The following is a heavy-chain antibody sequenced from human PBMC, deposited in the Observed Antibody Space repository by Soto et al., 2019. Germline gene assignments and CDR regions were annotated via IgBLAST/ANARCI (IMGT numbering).Heavy chain of an antibody. V-gene: IGHV4-34*01. J-gene: IGHJ6*02. Sequence: SETLSLTCAVYGGSFSGYYWSWIRQPPGKGLEWIGEINHSGSTNYNPSLKSRVTISVDTSKNHFSLKLSSVTAADTAVYYCARGRRYRIAVAGTGSYYYYGMDVWGQGTTVIVSS. CDR1: GGSFSGYY. CDR2: INHSGST. CDR3: ARGRRYRIAVAGTGSYYYYGMDV. D-gene: IGHD6-19*01.